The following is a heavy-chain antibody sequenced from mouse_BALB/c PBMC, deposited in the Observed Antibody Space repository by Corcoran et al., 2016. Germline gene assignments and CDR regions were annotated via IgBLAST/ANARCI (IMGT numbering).Heavy chain of an antibody. CDR1: GFNIKDTY. Sequence: EVQLQQSGAELVKPGASVKLSCTASGFNIKDTYMHWVKQRTEQGLEWIGRIDPANGNTKYDPKFQGKATITADTSSNTAYLQLSSLTSEDTAVYYCANWDLYYDVWGAGTTVTVSS. D-gene: IGHD4-1*01. J-gene: IGHJ1*01. CDR2: IDPANGNT. V-gene: IGHV14-3*02. CDR3: ANWDLYYDV.